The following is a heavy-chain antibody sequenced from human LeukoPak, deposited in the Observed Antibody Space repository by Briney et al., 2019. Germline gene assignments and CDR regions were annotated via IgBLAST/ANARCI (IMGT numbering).Heavy chain of an antibody. CDR1: GYSISSGYY. Sequence: PSETLSLTCTVSGYSISSGYYWGWIRQPPGKGLEWIGSIYHSGSTYYNPSLKSRVTISVDTSKNQFSLKLSSVTAADTAVYYCARGQQQLVHAFDIWGQGTMVTVSS. CDR2: IYHSGST. V-gene: IGHV4-38-2*02. D-gene: IGHD6-13*01. J-gene: IGHJ3*02. CDR3: ARGQQQLVHAFDI.